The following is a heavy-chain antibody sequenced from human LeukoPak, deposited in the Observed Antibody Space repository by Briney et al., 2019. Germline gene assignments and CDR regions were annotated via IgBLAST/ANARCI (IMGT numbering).Heavy chain of an antibody. Sequence: SGGSLRLSCAASGFTFNNYAMSWVRQAPGKGLEWVSVISGSGGSTYYADSVKGRFTISRDNSKNTLYLQMNSLRAEDTAVYYCAKWPSLRGGNSDWYFDYWGQGTLVTVSS. J-gene: IGHJ4*02. CDR3: AKWPSLRGGNSDWYFDY. V-gene: IGHV3-23*01. CDR2: ISGSGGST. D-gene: IGHD2-21*02. CDR1: GFTFNNYA.